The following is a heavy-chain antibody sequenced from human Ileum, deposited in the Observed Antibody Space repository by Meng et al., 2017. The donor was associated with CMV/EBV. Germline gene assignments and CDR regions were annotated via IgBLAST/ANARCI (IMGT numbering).Heavy chain of an antibody. J-gene: IGHJ3*02. CDR2: IYYSGST. CDR1: GGSISNYY. V-gene: IGHV4-59*01. Sequence: SETLSLTCTVSGGSISNYYWSWIRQPPGKVLEWIGYIYYSGSTKYNPSLKSRVTISVDTSENHFSLKLRSVTAADTAVYYCATQRWCTSGWYGAFDIWGQGTMVTVSS. CDR3: ATQRWCTSGWYGAFDI. D-gene: IGHD6-19*01.